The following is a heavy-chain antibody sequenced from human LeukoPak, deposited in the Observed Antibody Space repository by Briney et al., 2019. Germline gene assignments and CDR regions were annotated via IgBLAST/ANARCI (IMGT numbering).Heavy chain of an antibody. CDR3: AKAIGAPVWYFDY. J-gene: IGHJ4*02. CDR1: GFTFTSYG. D-gene: IGHD3-10*01. CDR2: IRHDGNDR. Sequence: GSLRLSCVASGFTFTSYGMHWVRQAPGKGLEWVALIRHDGNDRYYAETVKGRFTISRDNSNNTLYLQMNTLRAEDTAVYYCAKAIGAPVWYFDYWGQGTLVTVSS. V-gene: IGHV3-30*02.